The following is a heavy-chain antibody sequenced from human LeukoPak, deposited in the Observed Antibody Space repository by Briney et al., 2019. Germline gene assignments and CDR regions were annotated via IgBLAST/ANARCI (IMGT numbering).Heavy chain of an antibody. CDR2: ISCDGSNK. Sequence: PGGSLRLSCAASGFTFSSYAMHWVRQAPGKGLEWVAVISCDGSNKYYADSVKGRFTISRDNSKNTLYLQMNSLRAEDTAVYYCASWGAAGGYSSSWYSHRRDYYYYYMDVWGKGTTVTVSS. CDR1: GFTFSSYA. D-gene: IGHD6-13*01. V-gene: IGHV3-30*04. CDR3: ASWGAAGGYSSSWYSHRRDYYYYYMDV. J-gene: IGHJ6*03.